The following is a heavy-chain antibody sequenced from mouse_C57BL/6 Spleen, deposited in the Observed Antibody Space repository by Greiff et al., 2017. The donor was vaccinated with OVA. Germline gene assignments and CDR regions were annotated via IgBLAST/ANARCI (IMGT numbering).Heavy chain of an antibody. J-gene: IGHJ1*03. CDR3: ARGEDYDWYFDV. Sequence: EVQLQESGPELVKPGASVKISCKASGYSFTGYYMNWVKQSPEKSLEWIGEINPSTGGTTYNQKFKAKATLTVDKSSSTAYMQLKSLTSEDSAVYYCARGEDYDWYFDVWGTGTTVTVSS. V-gene: IGHV1-42*01. CDR1: GYSFTGYY. D-gene: IGHD2-4*01. CDR2: INPSTGGT.